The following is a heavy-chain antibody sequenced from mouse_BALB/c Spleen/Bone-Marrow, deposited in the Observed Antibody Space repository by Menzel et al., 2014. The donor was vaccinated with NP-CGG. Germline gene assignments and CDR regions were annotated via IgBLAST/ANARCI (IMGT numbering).Heavy chain of an antibody. CDR2: INPSNGGT. J-gene: IGHJ4*01. Sequence: QVHVKQSGAELVKPGASVKLSCKASGYTFTSYYLYWVKQRPGQGLEWIGEINPSNGGTNFNERFKSKASLTVDKSSSTAYRQLNSLTSEDSAVYDCTRRSLLSDYYSMDYWGQGTSVTGSS. D-gene: IGHD2-10*01. CDR3: TRRSLLSDYYSMDY. V-gene: IGHV1S81*02. CDR1: GYTFTSYY.